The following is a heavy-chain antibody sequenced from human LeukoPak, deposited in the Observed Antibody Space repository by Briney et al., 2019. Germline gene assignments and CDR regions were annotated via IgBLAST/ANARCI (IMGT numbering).Heavy chain of an antibody. Sequence: GASVKVSCKASGGTFSSYAISWVRQAPGQGLEWMGGIIPIFGTANYAQKFQGRVTITADESTSTAYMELSSLRSEDTAVYYCAGNAGFSHGFDYWGQGTLVTVSS. CDR1: GGTFSSYA. D-gene: IGHD4-23*01. J-gene: IGHJ4*02. CDR3: AGNAGFSHGFDY. CDR2: IIPIFGTA. V-gene: IGHV1-69*13.